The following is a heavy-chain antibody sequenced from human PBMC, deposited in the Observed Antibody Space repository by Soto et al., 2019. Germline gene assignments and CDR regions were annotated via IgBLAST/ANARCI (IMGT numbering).Heavy chain of an antibody. CDR3: AGATDPRAFDI. Sequence: VKVSCKASGYTFTRNYMHWVRQAPGQGLEWMGIINPSGGSTSYAQKFQGRVTMTRDTSTSTVYMELSSLRSEDTAVYYCAGATDPRAFDIWGQGTMVTVSS. J-gene: IGHJ3*02. CDR2: INPSGGST. V-gene: IGHV1-46*01. CDR1: GYTFTRNY.